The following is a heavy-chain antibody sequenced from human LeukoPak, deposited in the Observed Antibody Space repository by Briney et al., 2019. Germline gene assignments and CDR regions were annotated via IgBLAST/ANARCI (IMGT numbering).Heavy chain of an antibody. V-gene: IGHV3-53*01. J-gene: IGHJ4*02. CDR1: GFTVSSNH. CDR3: ASGSRPYSSPDS. D-gene: IGHD6-13*01. Sequence: GGSLRLSCAASGFTVSSNHMSWVRQAPGKGLEWVSIIYSGGSVYYADSVKGRFTISRDDSQNTLYLQMNSLRADDTAVHYCASGSRPYSSPDSWGQGALVTVSS. CDR2: IYSGGSV.